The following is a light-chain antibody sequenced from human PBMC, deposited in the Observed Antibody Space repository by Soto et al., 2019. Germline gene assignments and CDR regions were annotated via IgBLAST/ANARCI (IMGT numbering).Light chain of an antibody. V-gene: IGKV1-5*01. CDR1: QSISNW. CDR2: DAS. Sequence: DIQMTQSPSSLSASVGDRVTITCRASQSISNWLAWYQQKPGKAPKLLIYDASNLESGVPSRFSGGGFGTDFTLTISSLQPDDFATYYCQQYSSYSTFGQGTKVEMK. CDR3: QQYSSYST. J-gene: IGKJ1*01.